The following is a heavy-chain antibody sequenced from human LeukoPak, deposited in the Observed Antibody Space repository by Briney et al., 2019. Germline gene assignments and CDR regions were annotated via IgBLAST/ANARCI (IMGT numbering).Heavy chain of an antibody. V-gene: IGHV4-59*12. CDR3: ARRGYSYGQIDY. D-gene: IGHD5-18*01. CDR2: IYYSGST. J-gene: IGHJ4*02. CDR1: GGSISNYY. Sequence: PSETLSLTCTVSGGSISNYYWSWIRQPPGKGLEWIGYIYYSGSTNYNPSLKSRVTISVDTSKNHLPLKRSSVTAAATAVYYCARRGYSYGQIDYWGQGTLVTVSS.